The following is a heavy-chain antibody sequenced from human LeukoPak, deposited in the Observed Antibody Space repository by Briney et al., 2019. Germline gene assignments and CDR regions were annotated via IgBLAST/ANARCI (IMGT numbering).Heavy chain of an antibody. CDR1: GFTFSKSP. J-gene: IGHJ4*02. D-gene: IGHD2-15*01. V-gene: IGHV3-23*01. CDR2: ILESGGPT. CDR3: ATVFESSGGFYENHYFDN. Sequence: PGGSLRLSCVGSGFTFSKSPMVWVRQAPGAGLEWVSFILESGGPTFYAASVKGRFTVSRDNSKNTVFLRMDSLRTEDTALYYCATVFESSGGFYENHYFDNWGQGTLVTVSS.